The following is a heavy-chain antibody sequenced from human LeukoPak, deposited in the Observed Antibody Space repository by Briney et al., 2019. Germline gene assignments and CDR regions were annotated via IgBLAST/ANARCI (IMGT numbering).Heavy chain of an antibody. CDR2: ISSNGGST. CDR3: VKYYYDSGGYYNGDY. D-gene: IGHD3-22*01. Sequence: GGSLRLSCSASGFTFSSYAMHWVRQAPGKGLEYVSAISSNGGSTYYVDSVKGRFTISRDNSKNTLFLQMSSLRAEDTAVYYCVKYYYDSGGYYNGDYWGQGTLVTVSS. V-gene: IGHV3-64D*09. CDR1: GFTFSSYA. J-gene: IGHJ4*02.